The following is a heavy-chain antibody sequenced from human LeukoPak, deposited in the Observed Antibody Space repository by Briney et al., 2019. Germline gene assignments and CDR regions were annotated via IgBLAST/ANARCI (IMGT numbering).Heavy chain of an antibody. CDR3: VRDHVFAFDY. Sequence: GGSLRLSCAASGFIFSDSIIHWVRQASGKGLEWVGRIRSRANSYATAYAASVKGRFTISRDNAKNSLYLQMNSLRDADTAVYYCVRDHVFAFDYWGQGTLVTVSS. J-gene: IGHJ4*02. D-gene: IGHD5-24*01. CDR2: IRSRANSYAT. V-gene: IGHV3-73*01. CDR1: GFIFSDSI.